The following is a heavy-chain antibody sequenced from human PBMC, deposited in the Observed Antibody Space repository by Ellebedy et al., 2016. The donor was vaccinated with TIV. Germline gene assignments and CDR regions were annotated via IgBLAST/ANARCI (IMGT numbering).Heavy chain of an antibody. Sequence: PGGSLRLSCAASGFTFSSYTLNWVRQAPGKGLEWVSSISGNSNYIYYAGSVKGRFTISRDNAKNSLYLQMNSLRAEDTAVYYCARGGRDQWLIDYWGQGTLVTVSS. CDR2: ISGNSNYI. CDR3: ARGGRDQWLIDY. V-gene: IGHV3-21*01. J-gene: IGHJ4*02. CDR1: GFTFSSYT. D-gene: IGHD6-19*01.